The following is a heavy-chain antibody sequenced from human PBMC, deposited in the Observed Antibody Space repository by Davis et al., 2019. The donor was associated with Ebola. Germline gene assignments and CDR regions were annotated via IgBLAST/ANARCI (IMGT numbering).Heavy chain of an antibody. CDR1: GYIFTSYG. D-gene: IGHD3-3*01. CDR3: ATSFGVVIARDRYYGMDV. J-gene: IGHJ6*02. V-gene: IGHV1-69*04. Sequence: SVKVSCKISGYIFTSYGISWVRQAPGQGLEWMGRIIPILGIANYAQKFQGRVTITADKSTSTAYMELSSLRSEDTAVYYCATSFGVVIARDRYYGMDVWGQGTTVTVSS. CDR2: IIPILGIA.